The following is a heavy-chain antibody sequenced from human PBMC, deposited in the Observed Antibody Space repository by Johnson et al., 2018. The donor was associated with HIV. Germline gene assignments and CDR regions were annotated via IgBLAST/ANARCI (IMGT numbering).Heavy chain of an antibody. CDR1: GFTFSAYW. CDR2: IYSGGST. V-gene: IGHV3-23*04. J-gene: IGHJ3*02. CDR3: ARSEEWRGEGVYQI. Sequence: VQLVESGGGLVQPGGSLRLSCAASGFTFSAYWMTWVRQAPGKGLEWVSVIYSGGSTYYADSVKGRFTISRDNSKNTLYLQMNSLRAEDTAVYYCARSEEWRGEGVYQIWGQGTMVTVSS. D-gene: IGHD6-13*01.